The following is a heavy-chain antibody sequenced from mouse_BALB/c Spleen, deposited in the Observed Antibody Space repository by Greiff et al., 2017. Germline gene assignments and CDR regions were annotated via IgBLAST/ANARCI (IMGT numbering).Heavy chain of an antibody. D-gene: IGHD2-14*01. CDR2: FYPGSGST. V-gene: IGHV1-55*01. CDR3: ARGGYYRYDGFAY. Sequence: QVQLQQPGAELVKPGTSVTLSCKVSGYYFTSYWINWVKLRLGQGLEWFGDFYPGSGSTNYNEKFKSKATLTVDTSSSTAYMQLSSLASEDSALYYCARGGYYRYDGFAYWGQGTRVTVSA. CDR1: GYYFTSYW. J-gene: IGHJ3*01.